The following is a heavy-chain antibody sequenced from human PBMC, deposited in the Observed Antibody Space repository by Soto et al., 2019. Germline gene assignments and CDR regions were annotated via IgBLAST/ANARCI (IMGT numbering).Heavy chain of an antibody. CDR3: ARDVVVKLTTGGIDY. D-gene: IGHD2-21*01. CDR2: ISTYNGDT. V-gene: IGHV1-18*01. Sequence: QVQLMQSGAELKKPGASVKVSCKASGYTFTNYGISWVRQAPGQGLEWMGWISTYNGDTNYGQKLQGRVTMTTDTSTSTAYMELGSLRSDDTAVYYCARDVVVKLTTGGIDYWGQGTLVTVSS. CDR1: GYTFTNYG. J-gene: IGHJ4*02.